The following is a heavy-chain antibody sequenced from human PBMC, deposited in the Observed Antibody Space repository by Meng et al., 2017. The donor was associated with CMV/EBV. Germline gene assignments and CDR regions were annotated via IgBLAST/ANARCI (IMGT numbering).Heavy chain of an antibody. D-gene: IGHD2-2*02. CDR3: ARGPRRGYCSSTSCYTEMSTIPRGYYYYGMDV. CDR1: GGSFSGYY. Sequence: SETLSLTCAVYGGSFSGYYWSWIRQPPGKGLEWIGEINHSGSTNYNPPLKSRVTISVDTSKNQFSLKLSSVTAADTAVYYCARGPRRGYCSSTSCYTEMSTIPRGYYYYGMDVWGQGTTVTVSS. CDR2: INHSGST. V-gene: IGHV4-34*01. J-gene: IGHJ6*02.